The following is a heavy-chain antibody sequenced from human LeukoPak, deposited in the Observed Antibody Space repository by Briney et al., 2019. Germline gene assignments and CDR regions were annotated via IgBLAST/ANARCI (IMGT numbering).Heavy chain of an antibody. D-gene: IGHD6-25*01. CDR2: INPNSGGT. V-gene: IGHV1-2*02. CDR1: GYAFTGYY. J-gene: IGHJ3*02. Sequence: ASVKVSCKASGYAFTGYYMHWVRQAPGQGLEWMGWINPNSGGTNYAQKFQGRVTMTRDTSISTAYMELSRLRSDDTAVHYCARKLGVGSSVPAFDIWGRGTMVTVSS. CDR3: ARKLGVGSSVPAFDI.